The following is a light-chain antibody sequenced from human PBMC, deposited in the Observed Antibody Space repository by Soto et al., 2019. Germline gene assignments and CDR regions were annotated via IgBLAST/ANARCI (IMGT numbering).Light chain of an antibody. Sequence: QSALTQPASVSGSPGQSITISCTGTSSDVGGYNYVSWYQQHPGKAPKLMIYDVSNRPSGVSNLFSGSKSGNTASLTISGLQAEDEADYYCSSYTSSSLHVFGTGTKVTVL. CDR1: SSDVGGYNY. V-gene: IGLV2-14*03. J-gene: IGLJ1*01. CDR3: SSYTSSSLHV. CDR2: DVS.